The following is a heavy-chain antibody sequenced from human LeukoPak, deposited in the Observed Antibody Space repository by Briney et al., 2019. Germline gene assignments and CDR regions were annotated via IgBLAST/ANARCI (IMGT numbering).Heavy chain of an antibody. V-gene: IGHV3-23*01. CDR3: AKDIQLSA. J-gene: IGHJ3*01. D-gene: IGHD5-24*01. Sequence: TGGSLRLSCAASGFTFSSYAMTWVRQAPGKGLEWVSTISGSGGSTYYADSVKGRFTISRDNSKKTLSLQMNSLRVEDTAIYYCAKDIQLSAWGLGTMVTVSS. CDR1: GFTFSSYA. CDR2: ISGSGGST.